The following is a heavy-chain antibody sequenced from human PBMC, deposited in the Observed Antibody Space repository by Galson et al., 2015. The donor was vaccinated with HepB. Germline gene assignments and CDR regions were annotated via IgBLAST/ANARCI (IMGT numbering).Heavy chain of an antibody. V-gene: IGHV3-64*01. J-gene: IGHJ2*01. D-gene: IGHD5-24*01. CDR2: ISSNGGST. CDR1: GFTFSSYA. Sequence: SLRLSCAASGFTFSSYAMHWVRQAPGKGLEYVSAISSNGGSTYYANSVKGRFTISRDNSKNTLYLQMGGLRAEDMAVYYCARDGSGDGYSDWYFDLWGRGTLVTDSS. CDR3: ARDGSGDGYSDWYFDL.